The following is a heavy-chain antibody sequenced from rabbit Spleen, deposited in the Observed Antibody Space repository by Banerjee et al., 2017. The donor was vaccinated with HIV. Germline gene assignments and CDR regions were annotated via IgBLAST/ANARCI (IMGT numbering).Heavy chain of an antibody. CDR1: GFDFSTYYM. V-gene: IGHV1S45*01. J-gene: IGHJ6*01. CDR2: IDIGSSGFT. Sequence: QEQLKESGGGLVRPGGSLKLSCKGSGFDFSTYYMSWVRQAPGKGLEWIACIDIGSSGFTYFATWAKGRFTCSKTSSTTVTLQMTRLTAADTGTYFCARDTSSSFSSYGMDLWGPGTLVTVS. D-gene: IGHD1-1*01. CDR3: ARDTSSSFSSYGMDL.